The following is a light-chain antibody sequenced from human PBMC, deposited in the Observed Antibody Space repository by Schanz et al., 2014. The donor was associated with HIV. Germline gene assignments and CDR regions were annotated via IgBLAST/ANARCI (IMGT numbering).Light chain of an antibody. CDR2: ATS. V-gene: IGKV3-20*01. J-gene: IGKJ1*01. CDR3: QQYGSSLPT. Sequence: EIVLTQSPGSLSLSPGGRATLSCGASQRLSSSYLAWYQQKRDQPPRLVIYATSTRAAGIPDRFSGTGSGTDFTLTISSLEPEDFAVYYCQQYGSSLPTFGQGTKVEIK. CDR1: QRLSSSY.